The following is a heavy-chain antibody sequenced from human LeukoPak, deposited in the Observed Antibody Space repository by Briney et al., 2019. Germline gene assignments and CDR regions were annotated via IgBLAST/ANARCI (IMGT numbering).Heavy chain of an antibody. CDR3: ARRSGSYKLDY. V-gene: IGHV3-48*01. CDR2: ISSSSSTI. CDR1: GFTFSSYS. D-gene: IGHD3-10*01. J-gene: IGHJ4*02. Sequence: GGSLRLSCAASGFTFSSYSMNWVRQAPGKGLEWVSYISSSSSTIYYADSVKGRFTISRDNAKNSLYLQMNSLRAEDTAVYYCARRSGSYKLDYWGQGTLVTVSS.